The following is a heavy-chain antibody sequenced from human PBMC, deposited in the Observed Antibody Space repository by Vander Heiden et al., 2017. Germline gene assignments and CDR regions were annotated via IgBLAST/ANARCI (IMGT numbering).Heavy chain of an antibody. CDR3: AKDIRDVSGYFDQ. D-gene: IGHD3-3*01. CDR1: GFTFSSYA. J-gene: IGHJ4*02. Sequence: QVQLVESGGGVVQPGRSLTLSCPVSGFTFSSYAMHWVRQAPGKGLQWVAAISYDGNNKYYVDSVRGRFTISRDNSKNTLFLQMNSLRAEDTAVYYCAKDIRDVSGYFDQWGQGALVTVSS. CDR2: ISYDGNNK. V-gene: IGHV3-30*18.